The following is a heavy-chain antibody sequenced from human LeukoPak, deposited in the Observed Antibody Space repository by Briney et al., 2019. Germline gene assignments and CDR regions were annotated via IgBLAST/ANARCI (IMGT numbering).Heavy chain of an antibody. J-gene: IGHJ4*02. D-gene: IGHD3-9*01. Sequence: GGSLRLSCAASGFTFSSYWMSWVRQAPGKGLEWVANIKQDGSEKYYVDSVKGRFTISRDNSKNTLYLQMNSLRAEDTAVYYCVRDSQYDILTGYSAEIDYWGQGTLVTVSS. CDR1: GFTFSSYW. V-gene: IGHV3-7*01. CDR2: IKQDGSEK. CDR3: VRDSQYDILTGYSAEIDY.